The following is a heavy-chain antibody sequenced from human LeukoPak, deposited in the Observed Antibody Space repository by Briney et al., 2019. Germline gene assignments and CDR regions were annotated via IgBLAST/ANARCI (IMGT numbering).Heavy chain of an antibody. CDR3: AREGDVYYYDSSGYYPHGYFDY. D-gene: IGHD3-22*01. CDR1: GYTFTDYY. CDR2: ISAYNGNT. J-gene: IGHJ4*02. Sequence: ASVKVSCKASGYTFTDYYLLWVRQAPGQGLEWMGWISAYNGNTNYAQKLQGRVTMTTDTSTSTAYMELRSLRSDDTAVYYCAREGDVYYYDSSGYYPHGYFDYWGQGTLVTVSS. V-gene: IGHV1-18*04.